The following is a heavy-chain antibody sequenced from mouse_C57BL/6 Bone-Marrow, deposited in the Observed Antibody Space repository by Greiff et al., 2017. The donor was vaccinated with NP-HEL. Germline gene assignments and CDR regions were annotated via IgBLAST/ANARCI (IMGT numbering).Heavy chain of an antibody. CDR3: ARSPSWFAY. J-gene: IGHJ3*01. V-gene: IGHV1-42*01. CDR1: GYSFTGYY. Sequence: VQLQQSGPELVKPGASVKISCKASGYSFTGYYMNRVKQSPEKSLEWIGEINPSTGGTTYNQKFKAKATLTVDKSSSTAYMQLKSLTSEDSAVYYCARSPSWFAYWGQGTLVTVSA. CDR2: INPSTGGT.